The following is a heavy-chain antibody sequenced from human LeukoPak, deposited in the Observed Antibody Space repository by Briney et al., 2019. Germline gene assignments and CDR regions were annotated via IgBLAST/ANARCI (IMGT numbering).Heavy chain of an antibody. V-gene: IGHV3-15*07. CDR3: ATPALGRRLYYYDY. CDR1: DFTGSSNY. J-gene: IGHJ4*02. Sequence: AGGSLRLSCAASDFTGSSNYMSWVRQAPGKGPEWVGRIRTKSDGETVDYAAPVKGRFTISRDDSKNTLFLQMNSLKTEDTAVYYCATPALGRRLYYYDYWGQGTLVTVSP. CDR2: IRTKSDGETV. D-gene: IGHD3-16*01.